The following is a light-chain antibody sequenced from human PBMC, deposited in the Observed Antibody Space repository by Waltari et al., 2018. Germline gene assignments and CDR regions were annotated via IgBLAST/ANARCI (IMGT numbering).Light chain of an antibody. Sequence: IVMTQSPDSLAVSLGERATINCKSTQSCLYSSNKKNHVAWYQQKPGQPHKLLIYWASSRESGVPDRFSGSGSGTDFTLTVSSVQAEDGAVYYCQQYYSTPPTFGQGTKLEIK. J-gene: IGKJ2*01. V-gene: IGKV4-1*01. CDR2: WAS. CDR3: QQYYSTPPT. CDR1: QSCLYSSNKKNH.